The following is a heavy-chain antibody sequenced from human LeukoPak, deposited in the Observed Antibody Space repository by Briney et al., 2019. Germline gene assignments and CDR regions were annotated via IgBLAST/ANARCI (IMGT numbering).Heavy chain of an antibody. CDR3: ARDPRPIQLWPYMDV. J-gene: IGHJ6*03. D-gene: IGHD5-18*01. Sequence: ASVKVSCKASGYIFTSYFTHWVRQAPGQGLEWMGLINPSGGSTRYAQKFQGRVTMTRDMSTSTVYMELSSLRSEDTAVYYCARDPRPIQLWPYMDVWGKGTTVTISS. V-gene: IGHV1-46*01. CDR1: GYIFTSYF. CDR2: INPSGGST.